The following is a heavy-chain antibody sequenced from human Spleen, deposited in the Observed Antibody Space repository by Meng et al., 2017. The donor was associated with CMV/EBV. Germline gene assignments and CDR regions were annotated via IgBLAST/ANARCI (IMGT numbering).Heavy chain of an antibody. CDR3: ARVADYGGNCFDY. D-gene: IGHD4-23*01. V-gene: IGHV4-4*01. CDR1: CGSISTSDS. J-gene: IGHJ4*02. CDR2: IYHSGYT. Sequence: AACGSISTSDSWSWVRQSPEKGLEWNGEIYHSGYTNYNPSLKIRVSMSVDRSKRQFSLRLTSVTAADTAVYFCARVADYGGNCFDYWGPGTLVTVSS.